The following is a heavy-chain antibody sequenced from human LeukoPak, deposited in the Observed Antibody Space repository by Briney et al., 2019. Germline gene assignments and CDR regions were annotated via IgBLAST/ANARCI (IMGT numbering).Heavy chain of an antibody. CDR3: GRDCSKTNCYGDL. Sequence: GGSLRLSCAASGFTFSSFWMSWVRQAPGKGLECVANIKQDGSQKYYVDSVKGRFTIARDNAKNSVYLQMGSLRAEDTPVDYCGRDCSKTNCYGDLGGRGPLVTVSS. CDR1: GFTFSSFW. V-gene: IGHV3-7*01. CDR2: IKQDGSQK. J-gene: IGHJ4*02. D-gene: IGHD2-2*01.